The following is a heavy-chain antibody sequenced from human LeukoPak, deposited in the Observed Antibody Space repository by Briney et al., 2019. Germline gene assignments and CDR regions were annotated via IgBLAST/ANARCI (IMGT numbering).Heavy chain of an antibody. V-gene: IGHV3-74*01. CDR3: TRDITLTRGGRSDY. Sequence: GGSLRLCCAASGFTFSSYWMYWVRQAPGKGLVWVSRINSDGKTTNYADSVKGRFTISRDNAKNTLYLQMNSLRAEDTAVYYCTRDITLTRGGRSDYWGQGTLVTVSA. D-gene: IGHD3-10*01. J-gene: IGHJ4*02. CDR2: INSDGKTT. CDR1: GFTFSSYW.